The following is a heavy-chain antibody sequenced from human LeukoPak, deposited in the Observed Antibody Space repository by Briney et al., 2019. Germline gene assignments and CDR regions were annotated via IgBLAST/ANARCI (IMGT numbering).Heavy chain of an antibody. V-gene: IGHV4-34*01. CDR1: VGSFSGYY. D-gene: IGHD3-22*01. J-gene: IGHJ6*03. Sequence: PSETLSLTCAVYVGSFSGYYWSWIRQPPGKGLEWIGEINHSGSTNYNPSLKSRVTISVDTSKNQFSLKLSSVTAADTAVYYCARGLSTPRYYYDSSGYYRTYYYYYMDVWGKGTTVTVSS. CDR3: ARGLSTPRYYYDSSGYYRTYYYYYMDV. CDR2: INHSGST.